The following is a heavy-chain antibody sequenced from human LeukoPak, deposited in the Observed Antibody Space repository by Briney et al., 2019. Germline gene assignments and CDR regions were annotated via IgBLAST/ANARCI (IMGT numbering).Heavy chain of an antibody. CDR2: ISAYNGNT. J-gene: IGHJ6*03. CDR3: ARDAGSSWSDYYYYMDV. CDR1: GYTFTSYG. V-gene: IGHV1-18*01. Sequence: ASVKVSCKASGYTFTSYGISWVRQAPGQGLEWMGWISAYNGNTNYAQKLQGRDTMTTDTSTSTAYMELRSLRSDDTAVYYCARDAGSSWSDYYYYMDVWGKGTTVTVSS. D-gene: IGHD6-13*01.